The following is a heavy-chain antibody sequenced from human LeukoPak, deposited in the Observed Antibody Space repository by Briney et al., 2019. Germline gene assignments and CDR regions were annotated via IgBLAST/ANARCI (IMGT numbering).Heavy chain of an antibody. D-gene: IGHD3-9*01. CDR3: AREGYDILTGADDAFDI. Sequence: GGSLRLSCAASGFTFSSYWMSWVRQAPGKGLEWVANIKQDGSEKYYVDSVKGRFTIPRDNAKNSLYLQMNSLRAEDTAVYYCAREGYDILTGADDAFDIWGQGTLVTVSS. CDR1: GFTFSSYW. V-gene: IGHV3-7*01. CDR2: IKQDGSEK. J-gene: IGHJ3*02.